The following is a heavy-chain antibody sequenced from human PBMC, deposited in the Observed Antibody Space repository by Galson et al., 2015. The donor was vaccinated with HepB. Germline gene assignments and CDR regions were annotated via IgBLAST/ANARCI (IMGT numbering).Heavy chain of an antibody. D-gene: IGHD6-19*01. V-gene: IGHV5-51*01. CDR3: AKTGKFASGWYWFGP. J-gene: IGHJ5*02. CDR1: GYRFTDYW. Sequence: QSGAEVKKPGESLKISCKASGYRFTDYWIAWVRQMPGQGLEWMGIIFPDDSDTRYNPSFQGQVTISADRSTTTAYLQWSSLKASDTAMYFCAKTGKFASGWYWFGPWGQGTQVTVSS. CDR2: IFPDDSDT.